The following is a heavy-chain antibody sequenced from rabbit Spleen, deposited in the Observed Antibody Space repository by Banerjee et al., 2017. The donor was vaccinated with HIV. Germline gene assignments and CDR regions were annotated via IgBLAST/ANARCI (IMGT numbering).Heavy chain of an antibody. J-gene: IGHJ4*01. Sequence: QSLEESGGDLVKPGASLTLTCTASGVSFSSSSYMCWVRQAPGKGLEWIACIDTGSSGFTYCATCAKGRFTCSKTSSTTVSLQTTRLTAADTAAYFCARYSCRGPYTDGYFDLWGPGTLVTVS. CDR2: IDTGSSGFT. CDR3: ARYSCRGPYTDGYFDL. CDR1: GVSFSSSSY. D-gene: IGHD3-3*01. V-gene: IGHV1S40*01.